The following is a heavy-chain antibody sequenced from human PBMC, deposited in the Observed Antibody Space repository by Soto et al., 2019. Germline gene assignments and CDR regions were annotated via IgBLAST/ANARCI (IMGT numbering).Heavy chain of an antibody. CDR2: IKQDGSEK. CDR3: AREIKGYYDFWSGYPYYYGMDV. CDR1: GFTFSSYW. J-gene: IGHJ6*02. V-gene: IGHV3-7*03. Sequence: GGSLRLSCAASGFTFSSYWMSWVRQAPGKGLEWVANIKQDGSEKYYVDSVKGRFTISRDNAKNSLYLQMNSLRAEDTAVYYCAREIKGYYDFWSGYPYYYGMDVWGQGTTVTVS. D-gene: IGHD3-3*01.